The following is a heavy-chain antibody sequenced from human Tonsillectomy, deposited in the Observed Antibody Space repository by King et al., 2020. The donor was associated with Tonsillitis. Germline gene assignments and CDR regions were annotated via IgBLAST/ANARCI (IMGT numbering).Heavy chain of an antibody. J-gene: IGHJ4*02. V-gene: IGHV4-4*07. Sequence: VQLQESGPGLVKPSETLSLTCTVSGGSISSYYWSWIRPPAGKGLEWIGRIYTSGSNNYNPSLKSRVTISVDTSKNQFSLKLSSVTAADPAVYYCARETYFYGSSGSPVYYFDYWGQGTLVTVSS. D-gene: IGHD3-22*01. CDR2: IYTSGSN. CDR1: GGSISSYY. CDR3: ARETYFYGSSGSPVYYFDY.